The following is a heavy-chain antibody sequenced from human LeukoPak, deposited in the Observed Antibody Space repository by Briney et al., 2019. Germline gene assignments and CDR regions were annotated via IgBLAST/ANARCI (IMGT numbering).Heavy chain of an antibody. Sequence: GGSLRLFCAASGSTFSSYSMNWVRQAPGKGLEWVSSISSSSSYIYYADSVKGRFTISRDNAKNSLYLQMNSLRAEDTAVYYCARSSYYYDSSGMGVDYWGQGTLVTVSS. CDR2: ISSSSSYI. CDR1: GSTFSSYS. D-gene: IGHD3-22*01. V-gene: IGHV3-21*01. CDR3: ARSSYYYDSSGMGVDY. J-gene: IGHJ4*02.